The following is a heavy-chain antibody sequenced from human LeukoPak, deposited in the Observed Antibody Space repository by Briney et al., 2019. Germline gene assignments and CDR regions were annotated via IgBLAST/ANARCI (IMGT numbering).Heavy chain of an antibody. CDR1: AFSLNTYN. J-gene: IGHJ4*02. V-gene: IGHV3-21*04. D-gene: IGHD1-26*01. CDR2: ISYTGTYI. Sequence: GGSLRLSCTASAFSLNTYNMNWVRQAPGKGLEWVSSISYTGTYIYYADSAKGRLTISRDNAQNSLYLQMNSLRAEDTAVYYCVRDRGSYRPIDYWGQGTLVTVSS. CDR3: VRDRGSYRPIDY.